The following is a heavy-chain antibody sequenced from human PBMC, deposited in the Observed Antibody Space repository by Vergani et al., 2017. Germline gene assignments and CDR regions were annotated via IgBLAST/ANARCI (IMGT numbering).Heavy chain of an antibody. Sequence: EVQLVQSGAEVKKPGESLKISCKGSGYSFTSYWIGWVRQMPGKGLEWMGIIYPGDSDTRYSPSFQGQVTISADKSLSTAYLQWSSLKASDTAMYYCAVRGGAPAATSIRYYYYYGMDVWGQGTTVTVSS. V-gene: IGHV5-51*01. CDR2: IYPGDSDT. J-gene: IGHJ6*02. D-gene: IGHD2-2*01. CDR1: GYSFTSYW. CDR3: AVRGGAPAATSIRYYYYYGMDV.